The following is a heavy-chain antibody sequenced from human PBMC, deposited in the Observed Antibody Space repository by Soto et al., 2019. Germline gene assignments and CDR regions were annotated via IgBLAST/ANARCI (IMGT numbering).Heavy chain of an antibody. J-gene: IGHJ6*01. Sequence: PGESLKISCKGSTYSFSSYWIGWVRQMPGKGLEWMGIIYPGDSGTGYSPSFQGQVTISADKSVSTAYLQWSSLKASDISMYYCAAGRDYYYCAMDVWGQGTAVTVSS. V-gene: IGHV5-51*01. CDR1: TYSFSSYW. CDR2: IYPGDSGT. CDR3: AAGRDYYYCAMDV.